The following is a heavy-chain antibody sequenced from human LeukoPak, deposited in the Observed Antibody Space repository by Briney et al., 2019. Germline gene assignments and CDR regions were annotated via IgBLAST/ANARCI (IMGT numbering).Heavy chain of an antibody. D-gene: IGHD2-15*01. V-gene: IGHV4-30-4*01. Sequence: SETLSLTCTVSGGSISSGDYYWSCIRQPPGKGLEWIGYIYYSGSTYYNPSLKSRVTISVDTSKNQFSLKLSSVTAADTAVYYCARRSSFRPVSDYWGQGTLVTVSS. CDR3: ARRSSFRPVSDY. CDR2: IYYSGST. CDR1: GGSISSGDYY. J-gene: IGHJ4*02.